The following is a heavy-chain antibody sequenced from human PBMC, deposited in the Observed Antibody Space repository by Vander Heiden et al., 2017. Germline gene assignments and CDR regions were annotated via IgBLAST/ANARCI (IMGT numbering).Heavy chain of an antibody. CDR3: ARQYGGLLSGMDV. D-gene: IGHD4-17*01. V-gene: IGHV3-23*01. Sequence: VQLLESGGGLVQPGGSMILSCAATGIPFSSDAMSWVRPAPGKGLEWVAAISGGGCSTYYADSVKGRCTISRDNSKNTLYLQMNSLRAEDTAVYYCARQYGGLLSGMDVWGQGTTVTVSS. CDR2: ISGGGCST. J-gene: IGHJ6*02. CDR1: GIPFSSDA.